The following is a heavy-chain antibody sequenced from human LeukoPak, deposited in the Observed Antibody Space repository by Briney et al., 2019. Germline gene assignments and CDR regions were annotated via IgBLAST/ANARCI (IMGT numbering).Heavy chain of an antibody. D-gene: IGHD3-22*01. Sequence: GASVKVSCKASGYTFTGYYMHWGRQAPGQGLEWMGRINPNSGGTNYAQKFQGRVTMTRDTSISTAYMELSRLRSDDTAVYYCHYYDSSGYYDAFDIWGQGTMVTVSS. V-gene: IGHV1-2*06. CDR2: INPNSGGT. J-gene: IGHJ3*02. CDR3: HYYDSSGYYDAFDI. CDR1: GYTFTGYY.